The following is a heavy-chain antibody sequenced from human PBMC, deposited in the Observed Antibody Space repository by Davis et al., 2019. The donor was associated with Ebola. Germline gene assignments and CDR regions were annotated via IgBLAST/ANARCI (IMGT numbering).Heavy chain of an antibody. Sequence: GESLKISCAASGFTFSSYSMNWVRQAPGKGLEWVSSISSSSSYIYYADSVKGRFTISRDNAKNSLYLQMNSLRAEDTAVYYCARVSGSGRYFDYWGQGTLVTVSS. V-gene: IGHV3-21*01. CDR2: ISSSSSYI. D-gene: IGHD1-1*01. CDR3: ARVSGSGRYFDY. J-gene: IGHJ4*02. CDR1: GFTFSSYS.